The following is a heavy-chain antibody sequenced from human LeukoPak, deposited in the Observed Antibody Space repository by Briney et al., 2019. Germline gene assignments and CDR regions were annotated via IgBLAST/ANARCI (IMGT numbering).Heavy chain of an antibody. Sequence: GGSLRLSCAASGFTFSSYSMNWVRQAPGKGLEWVSYITSSSSTIYYADSVGGRFTISRDNAKNSLYLQMNSLRAEDTAVYYCAGPRRDLLSAFEIWGQGTMVTVSS. CDR2: ITSSSSTI. CDR3: AGPRRDLLSAFEI. J-gene: IGHJ3*02. CDR1: GFTFSSYS. V-gene: IGHV3-48*01. D-gene: IGHD3-10*01.